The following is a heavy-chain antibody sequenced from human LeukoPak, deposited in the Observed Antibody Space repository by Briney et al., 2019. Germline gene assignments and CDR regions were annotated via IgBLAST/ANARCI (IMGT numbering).Heavy chain of an antibody. V-gene: IGHV4-59*08. CDR3: ARQSIAVAGTRIYDY. CDR1: GGSISSYY. J-gene: IGHJ4*02. D-gene: IGHD6-19*01. Sequence: SETLSLTCTVSGGSISSYYWSWIRQHPGKGLEWIGYIYYSGSTNYNPSLKSRVTISVDTSKNQFSLKLSSVTAADTAVYYCARQSIAVAGTRIYDYWGQGTLVTVSS. CDR2: IYYSGST.